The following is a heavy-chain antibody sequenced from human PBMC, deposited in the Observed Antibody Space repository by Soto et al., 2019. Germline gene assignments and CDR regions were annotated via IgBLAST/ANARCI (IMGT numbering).Heavy chain of an antibody. J-gene: IGHJ5*02. CDR2: IYYSGST. V-gene: IGHV4-61*05. D-gene: IGHD3-10*01. CDR1: GGSISSSSYY. Sequence: ETLSLTCTVSGGSISSSSYYWGWIRQPPGKGLEWIGYIYYSGSTNYNPSLKSRVTISVDTSKNQFSLKLSSVTAADTAVYYCACYGSGSYPGLDPWGQGTLVTVSS. CDR3: ACYGSGSYPGLDP.